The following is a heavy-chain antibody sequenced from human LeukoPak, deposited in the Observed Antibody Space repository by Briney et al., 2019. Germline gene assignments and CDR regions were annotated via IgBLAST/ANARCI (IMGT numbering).Heavy chain of an antibody. CDR2: IKQDGSEK. Sequence: GGSLRLSCAASGFTFSSYWMSWVRQAPGKGLEWVANIKQDGSEKYYVDSVKGRFTISRDNAKNSLYLQMNSLRAEDTAVYYCARVVKYDSSGLGHWGQGTLVTVSS. CDR1: GFTFSSYW. V-gene: IGHV3-7*04. D-gene: IGHD3-22*01. CDR3: ARVVKYDSSGLGH. J-gene: IGHJ4*02.